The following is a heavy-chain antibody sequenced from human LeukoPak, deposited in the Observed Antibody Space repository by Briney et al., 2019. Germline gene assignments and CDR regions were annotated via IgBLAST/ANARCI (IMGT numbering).Heavy chain of an antibody. D-gene: IGHD2-2*01. Sequence: SDTLSLICSVSGGSISYYYWSWIRQPPGKGVEWIGYIYYSGSTSYNPSLKSRVTISVDTSKNQFSLNLTSVTTADTAVYYCARVSCSSTSCPRRDALDVWGQGTMVTVSS. V-gene: IGHV4-59*07. J-gene: IGHJ3*01. CDR2: IYYSGST. CDR1: GGSISYYY. CDR3: ARVSCSSTSCPRRDALDV.